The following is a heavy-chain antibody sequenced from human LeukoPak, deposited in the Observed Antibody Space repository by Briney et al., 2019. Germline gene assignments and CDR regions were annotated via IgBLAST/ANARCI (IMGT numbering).Heavy chain of an antibody. CDR3: AKSATTVTSNFDY. Sequence: GGSLRLSCAASGFTFSDYYMSWIRQAPGKGLEWVSGISGSGGGTFYADSVRGRFTISRDDSKNTVYLQMNSLRAEDTAVYYCAKSATTVTSNFDYWGQGTLVTVSS. J-gene: IGHJ4*02. CDR2: ISGSGGGT. V-gene: IGHV3-23*01. CDR1: GFTFSDYY. D-gene: IGHD4-17*01.